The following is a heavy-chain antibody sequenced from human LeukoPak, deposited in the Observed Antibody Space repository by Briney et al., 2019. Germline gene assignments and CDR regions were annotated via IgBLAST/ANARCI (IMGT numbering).Heavy chain of an antibody. V-gene: IGHV4-34*01. CDR2: IKHSGST. CDR1: GGSFSDYY. J-gene: IGHJ6*03. Sequence: SETLSLTCAVYGGSFSDYYWSWIRQPPGKGLEWIGEIKHSGSTNYNPSLKSRVTISVDTSKNQFSLKLSSVTAADTAVYYCARGYCSGGSCYRPPRYYYYYMDVWGKGTTVTVSS. CDR3: ARGYCSGGSCYRPPRYYYYYMDV. D-gene: IGHD2-15*01.